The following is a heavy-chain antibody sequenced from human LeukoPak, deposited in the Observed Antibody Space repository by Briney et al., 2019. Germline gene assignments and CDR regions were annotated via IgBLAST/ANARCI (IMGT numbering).Heavy chain of an antibody. CDR2: ISYDGSNK. D-gene: IGHD6-19*01. CDR3: ARAERDNSGPDY. V-gene: IGHV3-30*03. Sequence: GGSLRLSCAASGFTFSSYGMHWVRQAPGKGLEWVAVISYDGSNKYYADSVKGRFTISRDNSKNTLYLQMNSLRGEDTAVYYCARAERDNSGPDYWGQGTLVTVSS. CDR1: GFTFSSYG. J-gene: IGHJ4*02.